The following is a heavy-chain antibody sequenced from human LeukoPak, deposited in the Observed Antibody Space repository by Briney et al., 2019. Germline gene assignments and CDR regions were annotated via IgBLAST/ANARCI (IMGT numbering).Heavy chain of an antibody. V-gene: IGHV3-48*03. J-gene: IGHJ4*02. CDR3: ARAGIAAAGYNFDY. CDR1: GFTFSSYE. D-gene: IGHD6-13*01. CDR2: ISSSGSTI. Sequence: GGSLRLSCAASGFTFSSYEMNWVRQAPGKGLEWGSYISSSGSTIYYADSVKGRFTISRDNAKNSLYLQMNSLRAEDTAVYYCARAGIAAAGYNFDYWGQGTLVTVSS.